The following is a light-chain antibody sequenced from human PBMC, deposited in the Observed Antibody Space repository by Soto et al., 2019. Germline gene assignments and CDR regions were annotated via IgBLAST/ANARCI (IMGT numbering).Light chain of an antibody. CDR1: QSVSSN. CDR2: GAS. Sequence: EIVVTQAPATLSVSPGKRATLSCRASQSVSSNLAWYQQKPGQAPRLLLYGASTRATGIPARFSGSGSGTEFTLTISSLQSEDFAVYYCQQYNNWPRTFGQGNKVEIK. J-gene: IGKJ1*01. CDR3: QQYNNWPRT. V-gene: IGKV3-15*01.